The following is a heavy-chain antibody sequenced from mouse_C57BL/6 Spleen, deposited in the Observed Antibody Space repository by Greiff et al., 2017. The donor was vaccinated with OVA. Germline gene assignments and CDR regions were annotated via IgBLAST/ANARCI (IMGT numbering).Heavy chain of an antibody. CDR3: TGYDYEAY. Sequence: VQLKESGGGLVQPGGSMKLSCVASGFTFSNYWMNWVRQSPEKGLEWVAQIRLKSDNYATHYAESVKGRFTISRDDSKSSVYLQMNNLRAEDTGIYYCTGYDYEAYWGQGTLVTVSA. D-gene: IGHD2-4*01. CDR2: IRLKSDNYAT. V-gene: IGHV6-3*01. J-gene: IGHJ3*01. CDR1: GFTFSNYW.